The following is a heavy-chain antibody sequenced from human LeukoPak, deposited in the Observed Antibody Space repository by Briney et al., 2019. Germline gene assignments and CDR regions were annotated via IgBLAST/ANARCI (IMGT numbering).Heavy chain of an antibody. V-gene: IGHV1-8*01. CDR1: GYTFTSYD. Sequence: ASVKVSCKASGYTFTSYDINWVRRATGQGLEWMGWMNPNSGNTGYAQKFQGRVTMTRNTSISTAYMELSSLRSEDTAVYYCARGVPYDFWSGYYKGLVDYWGQGTLVTVSS. CDR2: MNPNSGNT. D-gene: IGHD3-3*01. J-gene: IGHJ4*02. CDR3: ARGVPYDFWSGYYKGLVDY.